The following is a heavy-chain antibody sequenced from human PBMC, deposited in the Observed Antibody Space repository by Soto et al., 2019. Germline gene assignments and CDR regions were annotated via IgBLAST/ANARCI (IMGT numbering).Heavy chain of an antibody. V-gene: IGHV1-2*02. J-gene: IGHJ4*02. CDR3: ATPGGPDSGGYYYFDY. Sequence: QVHLEQSGADVQKPGASVKVSCKASGYTFTGYYIHWVRQAPGQGPEWMGWINPKSGGTHFAQKFQGRVTMTTDTTINTADMELNTLRSDDTAMYFCATPGGPDSGGYYYFDYWGQGTLITVSS. CDR2: INPKSGGT. D-gene: IGHD3-22*01. CDR1: GYTFTGYY.